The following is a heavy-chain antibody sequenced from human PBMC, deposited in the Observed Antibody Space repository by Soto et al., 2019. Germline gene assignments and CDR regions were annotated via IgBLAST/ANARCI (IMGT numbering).Heavy chain of an antibody. V-gene: IGHV1-18*01. CDR3: ASVRTVTRVVTAFSFDY. D-gene: IGHD5-18*01. J-gene: IGHJ4*02. Sequence: VKVSCKASGYTFTSCVINWVRPAPGQGVQWMEWINASNGNTNDTQKLQGRETMTTDTSASTAYIELRSLRSDDTAVYACASVRTVTRVVTAFSFDYCGQGTPVTVYS. CDR2: INASNGNT. CDR1: GYTFTSCV.